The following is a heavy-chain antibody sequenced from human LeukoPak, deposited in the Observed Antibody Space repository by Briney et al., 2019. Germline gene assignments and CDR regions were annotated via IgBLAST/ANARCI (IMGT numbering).Heavy chain of an antibody. D-gene: IGHD6-13*01. CDR1: RYILITYW. Sequence: PGESLMISCKGFRYILITYWIAWGRQMPGKGLEWMGSIYPGDSDTRYSPSFQGQVTISADKSISTAYLQWSSLKASDTAMYYCARSSSWYPDYFDYWGQGTLVTVSS. J-gene: IGHJ4*02. CDR2: IYPGDSDT. V-gene: IGHV5-51*01. CDR3: ARSSSWYPDYFDY.